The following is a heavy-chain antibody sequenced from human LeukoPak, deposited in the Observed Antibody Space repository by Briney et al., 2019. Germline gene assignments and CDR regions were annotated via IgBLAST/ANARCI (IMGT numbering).Heavy chain of an antibody. CDR3: ARGFTMVRGVIRKNFDY. Sequence: KPGSSVKVSCKASGGTFSNYAISWVRQAPGQGLEWMGWINPNSGGTNYAQKFQGRVTMTRDTSISTAYMELSSLRSEDTAVYYCARGFTMVRGVIRKNFDYWGQGTLVTVSS. D-gene: IGHD3-10*01. CDR2: INPNSGGT. J-gene: IGHJ4*02. CDR1: GGTFSNYA. V-gene: IGHV1-2*02.